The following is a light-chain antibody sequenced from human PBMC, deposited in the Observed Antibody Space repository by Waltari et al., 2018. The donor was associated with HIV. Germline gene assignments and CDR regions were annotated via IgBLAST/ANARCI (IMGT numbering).Light chain of an antibody. CDR2: KDT. J-gene: IGLJ3*02. CDR1: FLAKKS. CDR3: YSAADNIWV. Sequence: SYELTQPSSVSVSPGQTARIPCSGDFLAKKSARWFQQKPGQAPVLVIYKDTERPSGIPERFSGSSSGTTVTLTISGAQAEDEADYHCYSAADNIWVFGGGTKLTVL. V-gene: IGLV3-27*01.